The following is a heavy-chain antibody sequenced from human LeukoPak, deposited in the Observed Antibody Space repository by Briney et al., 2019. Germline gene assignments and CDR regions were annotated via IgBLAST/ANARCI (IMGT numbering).Heavy chain of an antibody. CDR2: IIPIFGTA. D-gene: IGHD6-13*01. Sequence: ASVKVSCKASGGTFSSYAISWVRQAPGQGLEWMGGIIPIFGTANYAQKFQGRVTITADESTSTAYMELSSLRSEDTAVYCCARGIAAAGTLTYYYYYGMDVWGQGTTVTVSS. J-gene: IGHJ6*02. CDR1: GGTFSSYA. CDR3: ARGIAAAGTLTYYYYYGMDV. V-gene: IGHV1-69*13.